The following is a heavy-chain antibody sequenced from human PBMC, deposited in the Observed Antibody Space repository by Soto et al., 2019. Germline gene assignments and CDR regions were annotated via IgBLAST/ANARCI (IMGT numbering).Heavy chain of an antibody. CDR1: GGSISSGDYY. V-gene: IGHV4-30-4*01. J-gene: IGHJ5*02. CDR2: IYYSGST. Sequence: SETLSLTCTVSGGSISSGDYYWSWIRQPPGKGLEWIGYIYYSGSTYYNPSLKSRVTISVDTSKNQFSLKLSSVTAADTAVYYCARDWSITMVRGVRYNWFDPWGQGTLVTVYS. D-gene: IGHD3-10*01. CDR3: ARDWSITMVRGVRYNWFDP.